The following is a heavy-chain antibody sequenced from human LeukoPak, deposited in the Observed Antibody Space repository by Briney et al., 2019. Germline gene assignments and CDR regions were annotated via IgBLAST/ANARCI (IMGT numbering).Heavy chain of an antibody. D-gene: IGHD6-19*01. CDR1: GGSISSSSYY. CDR3: ARSPGSSGWYSSLAEPEMEIRPVGWFDP. V-gene: IGHV4-39*01. Sequence: PSETLSLTCTVSGGSISSSSYYWGWIRQPPGKGLEWIVSIYYSGSTYYNPSLKSRVTISVDTSKNQFSLKLSSVTAADTAVYYCARSPGSSGWYSSLAEPEMEIRPVGWFDPWGQGTLVTVSS. CDR2: IYYSGST. J-gene: IGHJ5*02.